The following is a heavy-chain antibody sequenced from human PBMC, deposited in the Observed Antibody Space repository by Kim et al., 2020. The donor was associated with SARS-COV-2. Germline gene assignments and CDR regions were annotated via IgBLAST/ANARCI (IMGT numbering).Heavy chain of an antibody. Sequence: SVKVSCKASGGTFSSYAISWVRQAPGQWLEWMGGIIPIFGTANYAQKFQGRVTITADESTSTAYMELSSLRSEDTAVYYCAFHMITFGGAYPVALDYWGQGTLVTVSS. V-gene: IGHV1-69*13. CDR2: IIPIFGTA. CDR1: GGTFSSYA. J-gene: IGHJ4*02. D-gene: IGHD3-16*01. CDR3: AFHMITFGGAYPVALDY.